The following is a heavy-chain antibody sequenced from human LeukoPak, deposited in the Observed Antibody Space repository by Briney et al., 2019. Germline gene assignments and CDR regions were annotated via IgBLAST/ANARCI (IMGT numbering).Heavy chain of an antibody. CDR1: GFTFSSYS. J-gene: IGHJ4*02. Sequence: GGSLRLSCAVSGFTFSSYSMSWVRQAPGKGLEWVANIIQDGSEKYYVDSVKGRFTISRDNAKNSLYLQMNSLRAEDTAQYYCARLDTGRSDFWGQGTLVTVSS. CDR2: IIQDGSEK. CDR3: ARLDTGRSDF. D-gene: IGHD1-1*01. V-gene: IGHV3-7*01.